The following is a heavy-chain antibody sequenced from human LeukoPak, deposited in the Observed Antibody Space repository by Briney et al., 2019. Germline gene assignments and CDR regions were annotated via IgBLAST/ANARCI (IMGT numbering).Heavy chain of an antibody. J-gene: IGHJ4*02. CDR3: AKEGDTAMLSYFDY. Sequence: GRSLRLSCAASGFTFSSYGMHWVSQAPGKGLEWVAVISYDGSNKYYADSVKGRFTISRDNSKNTLYLQMNSLRAEDTSVYYCAKEGDTAMLSYFDYWGQGTLVTVSS. V-gene: IGHV3-30*18. CDR1: GFTFSSYG. D-gene: IGHD5-18*01. CDR2: ISYDGSNK.